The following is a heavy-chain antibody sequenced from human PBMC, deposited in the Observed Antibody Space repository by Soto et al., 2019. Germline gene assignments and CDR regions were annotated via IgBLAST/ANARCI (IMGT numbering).Heavy chain of an antibody. Sequence: QVQLVQSGAEVKKPGASVKVSCKASGYTFTGYYMHWVRQAPGQGLEWMGWINPNSGGTNYAQKCQGWVTMTRDTSISTAYMELSRLRSDDTAVYYCARDARGDEAPMDYWGQGTLVTVSS. J-gene: IGHJ4*02. CDR2: INPNSGGT. CDR1: GYTFTGYY. V-gene: IGHV1-2*04. D-gene: IGHD3-10*01. CDR3: ARDARGDEAPMDY.